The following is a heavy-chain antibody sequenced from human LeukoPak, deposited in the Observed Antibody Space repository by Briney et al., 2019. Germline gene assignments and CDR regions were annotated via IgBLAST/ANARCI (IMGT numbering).Heavy chain of an antibody. CDR3: ARARAFDI. Sequence: TSETLSLTCTVSGGSISSYYWSWIRQPPGKGLEWIGEINHSGSTNYNPSLKSRVTISVDTSKNQFSLKLSSVTAADTAVYYCARARAFDIWGQGTMVTVSS. J-gene: IGHJ3*02. CDR1: GGSISSYY. V-gene: IGHV4-34*01. CDR2: INHSGST.